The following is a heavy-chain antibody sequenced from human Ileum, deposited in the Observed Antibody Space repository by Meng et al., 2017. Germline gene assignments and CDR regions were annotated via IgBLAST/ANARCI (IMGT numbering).Heavy chain of an antibody. V-gene: IGHV4-4*07. J-gene: IGHJ4*02. CDR1: GAAVSIYF. D-gene: IGHD3-22*01. Sequence: VLLEGSGVGLGRPSGNLVLTRPVPGAAVSIYFWGWYRRSVGKGLEWIGGMYGSGDTRYNPSIKSRVTMSVDPSKNQFSLKLTSVSAADTAVYYCARGSKYSSGYDYLDSWGQGTLVTVSS. CDR3: ARGSKYSSGYDYLDS. CDR2: MYGSGDT.